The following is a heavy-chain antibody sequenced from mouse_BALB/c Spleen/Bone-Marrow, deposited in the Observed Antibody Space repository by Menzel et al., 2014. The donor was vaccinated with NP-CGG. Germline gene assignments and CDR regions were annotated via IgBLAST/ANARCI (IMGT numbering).Heavy chain of an antibody. CDR1: GYTFTEYT. V-gene: IGHV1-18*01. J-gene: IGHJ3*01. Sequence: EVQLQQSEPELVKPGASVKISCKTSGYTFTEYTIHWVKQSHGKSLEWIGNINPNISGTTYNQKLKGKATLTVDMSSSTAYMDLRSLTSEDSADYYCARGRFAYWGQGTLVTVSA. CDR2: INPNISGT. CDR3: ARGRFAY.